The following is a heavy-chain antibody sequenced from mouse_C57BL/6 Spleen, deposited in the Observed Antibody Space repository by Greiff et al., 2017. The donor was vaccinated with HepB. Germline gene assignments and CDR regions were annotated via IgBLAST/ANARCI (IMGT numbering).Heavy chain of an antibody. CDR3: ARSGDYDGY. J-gene: IGHJ2*01. V-gene: IGHV1-76*01. D-gene: IGHD2-4*01. CDR1: GYTFTDYY. CDR2: IYPGSGNT. Sequence: VQLQQSGAELVRPGASVKLSCKASGYTFTDYYINWVKQRPGQGLEWIARIYPGSGNTYYNEKFKGKATLTAEKSSSTAYMQLSSLTSEDSAVYFCARSGDYDGYWGQGTTLTVSS.